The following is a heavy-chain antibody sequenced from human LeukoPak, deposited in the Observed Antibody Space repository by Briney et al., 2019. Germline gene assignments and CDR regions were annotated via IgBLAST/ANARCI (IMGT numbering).Heavy chain of an antibody. Sequence: SETLSLTCTVSGYSISSGYYWGWIRQPPGKGLEWIGSIYHSGSTYYNPSLKSRVTISVDTSKNQFSLKLSSVTAADTAVYYCARGINPPDYYGSGSYYTAWFDPWGQGTLVTVSS. CDR1: GYSISSGYY. CDR3: ARGINPPDYYGSGSYYTAWFDP. CDR2: IYHSGST. V-gene: IGHV4-38-2*02. D-gene: IGHD3-10*01. J-gene: IGHJ5*02.